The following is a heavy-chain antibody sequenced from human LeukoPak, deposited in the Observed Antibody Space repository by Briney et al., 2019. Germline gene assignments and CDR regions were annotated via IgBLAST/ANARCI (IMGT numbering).Heavy chain of an antibody. CDR2: INQIGST. Sequence: AATLSLTCAVYGGSFSGYYWSWIRQPPGKGLEWIGEINQIGSTNYNPSLKSRVTISVDTSKNQFSLKLSSVTAADTAVYYCARGYYGSGSYGWFDPWGQRTLVTVSS. J-gene: IGHJ5*02. D-gene: IGHD3-10*01. V-gene: IGHV4-34*01. CDR3: ARGYYGSGSYGWFDP. CDR1: GGSFSGYY.